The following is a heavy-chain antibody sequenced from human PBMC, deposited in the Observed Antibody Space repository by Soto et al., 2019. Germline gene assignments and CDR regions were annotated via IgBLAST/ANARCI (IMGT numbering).Heavy chain of an antibody. V-gene: IGHV3-15*01. CDR2: IKTKTDGGTT. J-gene: IGHJ4*02. CDR3: TTARWYTYYFDY. CDR1: RFTFSNAW. D-gene: IGHD2-2*02. Sequence: LVLVESGGGLVKPGGSLTLSCATSRFTFSNAWMGWVRQAPGKGLEWVGRIKTKTDGGTTDYAAPVKGRFTISRDDSKNTLYLQMNSLKTEDTAIYYCTTARWYTYYFDYWGQGTLVTVSS.